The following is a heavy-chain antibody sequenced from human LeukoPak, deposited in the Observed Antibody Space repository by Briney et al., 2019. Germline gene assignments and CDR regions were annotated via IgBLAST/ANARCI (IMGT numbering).Heavy chain of an antibody. V-gene: IGHV3-33*01. CDR3: ASLAEYPFDY. J-gene: IGHJ4*02. D-gene: IGHD2/OR15-2a*01. CDR2: IWYDGSNK. CDR1: GFTFSSYG. Sequence: GALRLSCAASGFTFSSYGMHWVRQAPGKGLEWVAVIWYDGSNKYYADSVKGRFTISRGNSKNTLYLQMNSLRAEDTAVYYCASLAEYPFDYWGQGTLVTVSS.